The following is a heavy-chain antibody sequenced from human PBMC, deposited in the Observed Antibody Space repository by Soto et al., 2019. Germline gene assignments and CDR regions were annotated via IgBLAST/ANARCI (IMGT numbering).Heavy chain of an antibody. CDR3: ARGRNSLDY. Sequence: GGSLRLSCAASGFTFSDHYMDWVRQAPGKGLEWLGRCTSKATSYTTVYGASVQGRFTISRDDSRDSLYLQMNSLKIEDTAVYSCARGRNSLDYWGQGTLVTVSS. CDR1: GFTFSDHY. J-gene: IGHJ4*02. V-gene: IGHV3-72*01. CDR2: CTSKATSYTT. D-gene: IGHD1-1*01.